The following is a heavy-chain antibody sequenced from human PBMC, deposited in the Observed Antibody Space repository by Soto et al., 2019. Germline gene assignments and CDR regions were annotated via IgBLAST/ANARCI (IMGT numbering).Heavy chain of an antibody. Sequence: QVQLQESGPGLVKPSETLSLTCTVSGGSISNHYWSWIRQPPGKGLEWIGYIYYNGNTNYNPPLKRRVTMSVDTSKNQISLKLSSVTAADTAVYYCTRANWYSEYWGQGPLVTVSS. D-gene: IGHD7-27*01. CDR3: TRANWYSEY. CDR1: GGSISNHY. J-gene: IGHJ4*02. CDR2: IYYNGNT. V-gene: IGHV4-59*11.